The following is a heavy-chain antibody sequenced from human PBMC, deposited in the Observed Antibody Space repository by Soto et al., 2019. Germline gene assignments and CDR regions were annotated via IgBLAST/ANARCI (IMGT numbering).Heavy chain of an antibody. V-gene: IGHV4-34*01. D-gene: IGHD4-17*01. J-gene: IGHJ6*03. CDR3: ARGRDYGDYYYYYYMDV. CDR2: INHSGST. CDR1: GGSFSGYH. Sequence: QVQLKQWGAGLLKPSGTLSLTCAVYGGSFSGYHWSWIRQPPGKGLEWIGEINHSGSTNYNPSRKSRVTISVDTSKNQFSLKLSSVTAADTAVYYCARGRDYGDYYYYYYMDVWGKGTTLTVSS.